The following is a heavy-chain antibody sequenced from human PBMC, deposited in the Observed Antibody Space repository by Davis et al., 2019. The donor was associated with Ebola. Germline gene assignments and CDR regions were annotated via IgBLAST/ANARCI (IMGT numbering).Heavy chain of an antibody. CDR2: INPSGGST. Sequence: AASVKVSCKASGYTFTSYYMHWVRQAPGQGLEWMGIINPSGGSTSYAQKFQGRVTMTRDTSTSTVYMKLSSLRSEDTAVYYCASPREGWCDYWGQGTLVTVSS. J-gene: IGHJ4*02. CDR3: ASPREGWCDY. D-gene: IGHD2-21*01. CDR1: GYTFTSYY. V-gene: IGHV1-46*01.